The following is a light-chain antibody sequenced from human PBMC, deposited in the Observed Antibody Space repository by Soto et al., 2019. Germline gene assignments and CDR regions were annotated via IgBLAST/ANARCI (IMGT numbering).Light chain of an antibody. J-gene: IGKJ5*01. CDR3: QQRGGWPLT. Sequence: SPATLSLSPGERATLSCRASPTVNSYLAWYQQKPGQAPRLLIYDASNRATGIPARFSGSGSGTDFTLTISSLEPDDFAVYYCQQRGGWPLTFGQGTRLEIK. V-gene: IGKV3-11*01. CDR2: DAS. CDR1: PTVNSY.